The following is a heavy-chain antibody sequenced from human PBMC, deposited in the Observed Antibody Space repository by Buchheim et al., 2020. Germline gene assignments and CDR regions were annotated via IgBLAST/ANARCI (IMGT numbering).Heavy chain of an antibody. CDR3: ARGVGGYSPNYFDY. D-gene: IGHD3-22*01. J-gene: IGHJ4*02. CDR2: IWYDGSNK. V-gene: IGHV3-33*08. Sequence: VQLVESGGGLVKPGGSLRLSCAASGFTFSSYSMNWVRQAPGKGLEWVAVIWYDGSNKYYADSVKGRFTISRDNSKNTLYLQMNSLRAEDTAVYYCARGVGGYSPNYFDYWGQGTL. CDR1: GFTFSSYS.